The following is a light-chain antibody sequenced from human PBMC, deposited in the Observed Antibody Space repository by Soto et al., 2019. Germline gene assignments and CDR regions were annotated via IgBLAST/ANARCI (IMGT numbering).Light chain of an antibody. CDR2: VEGSGIY. Sequence: QPVLTQSSSASASLGSSVKLTCTLNTGYNNPIIAWHQQQPGKAPRYLMKVEGSGIYSKGSGVFDRFSGSSSRADRYLTISNLQFEDEGDYYCETWDSKLRVFGRGTKLTVL. J-gene: IGLJ3*02. V-gene: IGLV4-60*02. CDR3: ETWDSKLRV. CDR1: TGYNNPI.